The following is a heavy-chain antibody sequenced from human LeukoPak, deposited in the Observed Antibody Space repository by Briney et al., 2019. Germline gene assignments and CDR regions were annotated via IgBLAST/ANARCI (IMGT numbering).Heavy chain of an antibody. CDR2: IIPIFGTA. Sequence: SVKVSCKASGGTFISYAISWVRQAPGQGLEWMGGIIPIFGTANYAQKFQGRVTITTDESTSTAYMELSSLRSEDTAVYYCATALNSGSYYTLPAWFDYWGQGTLVTVSS. V-gene: IGHV1-69*05. CDR1: GGTFISYA. D-gene: IGHD1-26*01. CDR3: ATALNSGSYYTLPAWFDY. J-gene: IGHJ4*02.